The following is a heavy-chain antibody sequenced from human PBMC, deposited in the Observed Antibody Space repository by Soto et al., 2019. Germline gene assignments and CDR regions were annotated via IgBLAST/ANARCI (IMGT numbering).Heavy chain of an antibody. D-gene: IGHD1-20*01. V-gene: IGHV3-13*01. CDR1: GFTFSSYD. Sequence: GGSLRLSCAASGFTFSSYDMHWVRQATGKGLEWVSAIGTAGDTYYPGSVKGRFTISRENAKNSLYLQMNSLRAEDTAVYYCARAGPGYGIWLHYYGMDVWGQGTTVTVSS. CDR3: ARAGPGYGIWLHYYGMDV. CDR2: IGTAGDT. J-gene: IGHJ6*02.